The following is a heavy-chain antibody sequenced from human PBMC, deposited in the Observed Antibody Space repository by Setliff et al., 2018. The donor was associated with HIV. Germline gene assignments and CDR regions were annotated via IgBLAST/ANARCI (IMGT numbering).Heavy chain of an antibody. CDR2: IYTGGRT. V-gene: IGHV4-38-2*02. Sequence: SETLSLTCAVSGYSISSGYYWGWIRQSAGKGLEWVGRIYTGGRTNYDPSLKSRVTISVDTSKNQFSLKLSSVTAADTAVYYCAREVGAVAGTFDYWGQGTLVTVSS. CDR1: GYSISSGYY. D-gene: IGHD6-19*01. CDR3: AREVGAVAGTFDY. J-gene: IGHJ4*02.